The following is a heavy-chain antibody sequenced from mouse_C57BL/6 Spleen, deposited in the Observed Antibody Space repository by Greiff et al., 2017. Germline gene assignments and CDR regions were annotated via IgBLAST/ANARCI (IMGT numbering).Heavy chain of an antibody. D-gene: IGHD4-1*01. CDR2: IYPGSGST. CDR1: GYTFTSSP. CDR3: ARKGNWDGFDY. V-gene: IGHV1-55*01. Sequence: HLPPPFSALVPPGASVPISCKASGYTFTSSPIHWVKQRPGQALEWIGDIYPGSGSTNYNEKFKSKATLTVDTSSSTAYMQLSSLTSEDSAVYYCARKGNWDGFDYWGQGTTLTVSS. J-gene: IGHJ2*01.